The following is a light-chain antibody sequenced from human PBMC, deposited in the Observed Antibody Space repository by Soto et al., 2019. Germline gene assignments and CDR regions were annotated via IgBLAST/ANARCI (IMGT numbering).Light chain of an antibody. CDR2: AAS. Sequence: DIQMTQSPSSLSASVGDRVTITCRASQSISSFLTWYQQKAGKAPKLLIYAASSLQSGVPSRFSGSGSGTGFTLTISSLQPEDFASYYCQQSFSTPPTFGQGTKVEIK. J-gene: IGKJ1*01. CDR3: QQSFSTPPT. V-gene: IGKV1-39*01. CDR1: QSISSF.